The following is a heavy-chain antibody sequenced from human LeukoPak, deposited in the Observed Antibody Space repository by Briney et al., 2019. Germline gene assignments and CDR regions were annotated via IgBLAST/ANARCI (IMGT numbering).Heavy chain of an antibody. CDR3: AKEKNDYSDYSYMDV. CDR1: GFTFSNYG. V-gene: IGHV3-30*02. D-gene: IGHD4-11*01. Sequence: PGGSLRLSCAASGFTFSNYGMHWVRQAPGKRLEWVAFIRYDGSNKYCADSVKGRFTVSRDNTKNTLHLQMNSLRAEDTAAYYCAKEKNDYSDYSYMDVWGKGTTVTVSS. CDR2: IRYDGSNK. J-gene: IGHJ6*03.